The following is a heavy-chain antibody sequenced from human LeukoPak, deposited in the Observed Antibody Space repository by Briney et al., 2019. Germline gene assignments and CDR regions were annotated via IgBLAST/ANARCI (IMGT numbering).Heavy chain of an antibody. D-gene: IGHD6-19*01. V-gene: IGHV3-48*03. CDR3: AKDARRSSGWWFFDH. CDR1: GYTFSNYE. CDR2: ISSSGTTM. J-gene: IGHJ4*02. Sequence: GGSLRLSCAASGYTFSNYEMNWVRQAPGKGLEWVSHISSSGTTMYYADSVKGRFTISRDNAKNTLYLQMNSLRAEDTAVYFCAKDARRSSGWWFFDHWGQGTLVTVSS.